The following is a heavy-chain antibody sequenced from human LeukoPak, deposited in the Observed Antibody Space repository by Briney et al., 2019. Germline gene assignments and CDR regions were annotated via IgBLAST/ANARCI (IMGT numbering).Heavy chain of an antibody. V-gene: IGHV5-51*01. CDR2: IYPGDSDT. Sequence: GESLKISCRGSGYSFTSHWIGWVRQMPGKGLELMGIIYPGDSDTRYSPSFQGQVTISADKSISTAYLQWSSLKASDTAVNYCARRVSGAFDYWGQGSLVTLSS. CDR3: ARRVSGAFDY. J-gene: IGHJ4*02. D-gene: IGHD6-19*01. CDR1: GYSFTSHW.